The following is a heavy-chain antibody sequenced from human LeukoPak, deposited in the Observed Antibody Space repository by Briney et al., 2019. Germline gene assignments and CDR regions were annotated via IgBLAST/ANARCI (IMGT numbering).Heavy chain of an antibody. Sequence: SQTLSLTCTVSGGSISSGNYYWSWIRRRPGTGLEWIGYIYYTGSTNYNPSLKSRVTISVDTSKNQFSLKLSSVTAADTAVYYCARDLQYYDFWSGYPLVGYYYGMDVWGQGTTVTVSS. V-gene: IGHV4-31*03. J-gene: IGHJ6*02. CDR3: ARDLQYYDFWSGYPLVGYYYGMDV. CDR2: IYYTGST. CDR1: GGSISSGNYY. D-gene: IGHD3-3*01.